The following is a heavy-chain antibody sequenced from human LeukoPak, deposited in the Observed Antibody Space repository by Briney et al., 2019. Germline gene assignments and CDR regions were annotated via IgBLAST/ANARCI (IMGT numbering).Heavy chain of an antibody. CDR3: ARHIRGYDFCYFDY. J-gene: IGHJ4*02. Sequence: SETLSLTCTVSGGSISSYYWSWIRQPPGKGLEWIGYIYYSGSTNYNTSLKSRVTISVDTSKNQFSRKLSAVAAADTAVYYGARHIRGYDFCYFDYWGQGTLVTVSA. V-gene: IGHV4-59*08. CDR1: GGSISSYY. D-gene: IGHD5-12*01. CDR2: IYYSGST.